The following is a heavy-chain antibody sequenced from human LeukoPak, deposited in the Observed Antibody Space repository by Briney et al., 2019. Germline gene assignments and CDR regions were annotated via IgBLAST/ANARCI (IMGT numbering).Heavy chain of an antibody. CDR3: ATARRKASTGYSSGWMGNPGKDGMDV. CDR2: FDPEDGET. V-gene: IGHV1-24*01. Sequence: ASVTVSSTVSGYTLTEVSMHWVRQAPGKGLEWMGGFDPEDGETIYTQKFQGRVTMTEATSTDTAYMELSSLRSEDTAVYYCATARRKASTGYSSGWMGNPGKDGMDVWGQGTTVTVSS. D-gene: IGHD6-19*01. CDR1: GYTLTEVS. J-gene: IGHJ6*02.